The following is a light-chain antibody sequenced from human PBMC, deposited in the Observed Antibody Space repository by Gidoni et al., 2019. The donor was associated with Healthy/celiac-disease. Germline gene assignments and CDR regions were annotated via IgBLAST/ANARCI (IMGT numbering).Light chain of an antibody. CDR1: QSVLYSSNNKNY. Sequence: DICMTQSPDSLAVSLGERATINCKSSQSVLYSSNNKNYLAWYQQKPGQPPKLLIYWASTRESGVPDRFSGSGSGTDFTLTISSLQAEDVAVYYCQQYYSTPLTFGGGTKVEIK. CDR3: QQYYSTPLT. CDR2: WAS. J-gene: IGKJ4*01. V-gene: IGKV4-1*01.